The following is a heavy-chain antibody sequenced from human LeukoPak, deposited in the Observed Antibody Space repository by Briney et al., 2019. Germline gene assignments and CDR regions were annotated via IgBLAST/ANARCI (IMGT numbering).Heavy chain of an antibody. CDR3: AKMDYDFWSGSARPYYYYGMDV. CDR1: GFTFSSYW. V-gene: IGHV3-7*03. Sequence: GGSLRLSCAASGFTFSSYWMSWVRQAPGEGLEWVAKINQDGTEKAYVDSVRGRFTISRDNAKNSLFLQMNSLRAEDTAVYYCAKMDYDFWSGSARPYYYYGMDVRGQGTTVTVSS. CDR2: INQDGTEK. D-gene: IGHD3-3*01. J-gene: IGHJ6*02.